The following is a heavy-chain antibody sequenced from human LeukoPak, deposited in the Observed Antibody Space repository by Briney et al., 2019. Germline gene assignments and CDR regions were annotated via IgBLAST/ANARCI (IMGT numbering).Heavy chain of an antibody. CDR2: IYYSGST. Sequence: TSETLSLTCTVSGGSISSYYWSWIRQPPGKGLEWIGYIYYSGSTNYTPSLKSRVAISVDTSKNQFSLKLSSVTAADTDVYYCASSGRRDGYNEEFDYWGQGTLVTVSS. CDR3: ASSGRRDGYNEEFDY. V-gene: IGHV4-59*01. D-gene: IGHD5-24*01. J-gene: IGHJ4*02. CDR1: GGSISSYY.